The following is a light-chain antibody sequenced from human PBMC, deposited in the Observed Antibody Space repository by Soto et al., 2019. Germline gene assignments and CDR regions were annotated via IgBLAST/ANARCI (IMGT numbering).Light chain of an antibody. Sequence: AIQLTQSPSSLSASVGDRVTITCRASQGIRSALAWYQQKPGRAPNLLIFDASSLDSGVPSRFSDSGSGTDFTLTISSLQPEDFATYYCQQFNSYPYTFGQGTELEIK. CDR3: QQFNSYPYT. V-gene: IGKV1-13*02. J-gene: IGKJ2*01. CDR1: QGIRSA. CDR2: DAS.